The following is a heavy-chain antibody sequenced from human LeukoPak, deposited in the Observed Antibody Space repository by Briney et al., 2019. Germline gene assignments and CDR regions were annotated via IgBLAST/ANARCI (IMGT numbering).Heavy chain of an antibody. J-gene: IGHJ4*02. V-gene: IGHV4-59*01. Sequence: SETLSLTCTVSDGSISGYYWSWIRQPPGKGLEWIGYIYYSGSTNYNPSLKSRVTISVDTSKNQFSLKLSSVTAADTAVYYCARVNTVTKPRGFDYWGQGTLVTVSS. CDR2: IYYSGST. CDR3: ARVNTVTKPRGFDY. CDR1: DGSISGYY. D-gene: IGHD4-17*01.